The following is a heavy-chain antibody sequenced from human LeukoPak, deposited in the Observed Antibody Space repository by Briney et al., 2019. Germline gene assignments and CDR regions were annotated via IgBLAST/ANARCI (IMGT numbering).Heavy chain of an antibody. CDR3: ARQVDP. CDR1: GFTVITND. Sequence: GSLRLSCAASGFTVITNDMTWVRQAPGKGLEWVSVLYSDGNTKYADSVQGRFTISRDNSKNTLYLEMNSLSPDDTAVYYCARQVDPWGQGTLVTVSS. CDR2: LYSDGNT. V-gene: IGHV3-53*01. J-gene: IGHJ5*02.